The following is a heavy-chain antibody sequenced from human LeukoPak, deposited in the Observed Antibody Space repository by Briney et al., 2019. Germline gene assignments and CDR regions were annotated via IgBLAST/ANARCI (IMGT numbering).Heavy chain of an antibody. CDR1: GFTFSSYA. Sequence: GGSLRLSCAASGFTFSSYAMHWVRQAPGKGLEYVSAIGSNGGSTYYANSVKGRFTISRDNSKNTLYLQMGSLRAEDMAVYYCARQTRIVVVPAALDYWGQGTLVAVSS. D-gene: IGHD2-2*01. J-gene: IGHJ4*02. V-gene: IGHV3-64*01. CDR2: IGSNGGST. CDR3: ARQTRIVVVPAALDY.